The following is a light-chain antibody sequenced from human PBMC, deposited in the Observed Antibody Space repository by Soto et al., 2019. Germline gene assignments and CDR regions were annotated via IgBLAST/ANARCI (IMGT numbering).Light chain of an antibody. J-gene: IGKJ1*01. Sequence: AIRMTQSPSSFSASTGDRVTITCRASQGISSYLAWYQQKPGKAPKLLIYAASTLQSGVPSRFSGSGSGTDFTLTISCLQSEDFATYYCQQYYNYRTFDQGTKVEIK. V-gene: IGKV1-8*01. CDR2: AAS. CDR3: QQYYNYRT. CDR1: QGISSY.